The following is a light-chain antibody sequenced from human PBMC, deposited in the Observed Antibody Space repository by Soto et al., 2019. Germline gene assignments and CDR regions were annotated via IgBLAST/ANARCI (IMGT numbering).Light chain of an antibody. CDR2: DNY. CDR3: SAWDYSLNRTV. V-gene: IGLV1-44*01. J-gene: IGLJ2*01. CDR1: RSNIGTNT. Sequence: QSVLTQAPSASGAPGQRVTMSCSGSRSNIGTNTVNWYQQRPGTPPKFLIYDNYRRPSGVPDRFSGSQSGTSASLAINGLQSEDEAYYYCSAWDYSLNRTVFGGGTKVTVL.